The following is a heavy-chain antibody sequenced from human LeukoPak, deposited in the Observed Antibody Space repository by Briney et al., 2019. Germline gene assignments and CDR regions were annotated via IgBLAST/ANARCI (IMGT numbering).Heavy chain of an antibody. J-gene: IGHJ4*02. CDR3: AASLPNIVVVPATKGPFGY. CDR2: VSGSGGNI. CDR1: GFTFSSYT. V-gene: IGHV3-23*01. Sequence: GGSLRLSCAASGFTFSSYTMSWVRQAPGKGLEWVSGVSGSGGNIHYADSVKGRFTIPRDNSKNTLYLQMNSLRAEDTAVYYCAASLPNIVVVPATKGPFGYWGQGALVTVSS. D-gene: IGHD2-2*01.